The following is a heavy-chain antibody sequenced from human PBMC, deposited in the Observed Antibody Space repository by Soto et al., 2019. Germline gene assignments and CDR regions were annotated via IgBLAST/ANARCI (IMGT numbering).Heavy chain of an antibody. Sequence: ASVKVSCKASGYTFTGYYMHWVRQAPGQGLEWMGWINPNSGGTNYAQKFQGWVTMTRDTSISTAYMELSRLRSDDTAVYYCARADGGRRLPPFDPWGQGTLVTVPQ. D-gene: IGHD2-15*01. CDR3: ARADGGRRLPPFDP. J-gene: IGHJ5*02. V-gene: IGHV1-2*04. CDR2: INPNSGGT. CDR1: GYTFTGYY.